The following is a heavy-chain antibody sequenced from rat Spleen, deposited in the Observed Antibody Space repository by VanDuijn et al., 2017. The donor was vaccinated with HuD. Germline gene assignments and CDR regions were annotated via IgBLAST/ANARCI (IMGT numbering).Heavy chain of an antibody. V-gene: IGHV3-3*01. CDR1: GHPITSSYR. CDR2: INSAGST. J-gene: IGHJ2*01. D-gene: IGHD1-2*01. CDR3: ASLYSSYSLYYFDY. Sequence: EVQLQESGPGLVKPSQSLSLTCSVTGHPITSSYRWNWIRKFPGNKLEWMGYINSAGSTNYNPSLKSRISITSDTSKNQFFLQVNSVTTEDTATYYCASLYSSYSLYYFDYWGQGVMVTVSS.